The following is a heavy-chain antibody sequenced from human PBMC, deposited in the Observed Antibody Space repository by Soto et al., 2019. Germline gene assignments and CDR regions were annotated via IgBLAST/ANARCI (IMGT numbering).Heavy chain of an antibody. D-gene: IGHD6-19*01. CDR1: GGSFSGYY. CDR3: ARVFMRSSGPLLYYYGMDV. CDR2: INHSGST. V-gene: IGHV4-34*01. Sequence: SETLSLTCAVYGGSFSGYYWSWIRQPPGKGLEWIGEINHSGSTNYNPSLKSRVTISVDTSKNQFSLKLSSVTAADTAVYYCARVFMRSSGPLLYYYGMDVWGQGTTVTVSS. J-gene: IGHJ6*02.